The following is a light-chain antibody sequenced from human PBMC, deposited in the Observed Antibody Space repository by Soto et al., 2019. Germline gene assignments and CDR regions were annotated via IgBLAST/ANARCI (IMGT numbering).Light chain of an antibody. Sequence: EIVMTQSPATLSVSPGERATLSCRASQNVSRNLAWYQQKPGQAPRLLIYGASTRATGIPARFSGSGSGTEFTLTISSLQSEDFAVYYCQQYNNWPPEYTFGQGTKLEIK. CDR3: QQYNNWPPEYT. CDR1: QNVSRN. J-gene: IGKJ2*01. CDR2: GAS. V-gene: IGKV3-15*01.